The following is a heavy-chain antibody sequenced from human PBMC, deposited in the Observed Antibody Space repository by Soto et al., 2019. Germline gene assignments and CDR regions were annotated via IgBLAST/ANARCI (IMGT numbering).Heavy chain of an antibody. CDR3: ARVEAGYSSSPPFDY. Sequence: SVKVSCKASGGTFSSYAITWVRQAPGQGLEWMGGINAINGTTNYSQKFQGRVTITRDTSASTAYMELSSLRSEDTAVYYCARVEAGYSSSPPFDYWGQG. J-gene: IGHJ4*02. V-gene: IGHV1-69*05. CDR2: INAINGTT. CDR1: GGTFSSYA. D-gene: IGHD6-6*01.